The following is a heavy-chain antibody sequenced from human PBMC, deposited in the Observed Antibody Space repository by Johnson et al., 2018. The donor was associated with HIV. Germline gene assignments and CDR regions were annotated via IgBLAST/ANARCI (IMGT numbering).Heavy chain of an antibody. J-gene: IGHJ3*01. CDR1: GFTFSDYY. D-gene: IGHD1-7*01. V-gene: IGHV3-72*01. Sequence: EVQLVESGGGLVQPGGSLRLSCVVSGFTFSDYYMDWVRQAPGKGLEWVGRTTDKLNSYTTKYAASVKGRFTISRADSKKSLYLQINSLRTEDTAVYYCARENYWRRDAFDVWGQGTVVIVSS. CDR3: ARENYWRRDAFDV. CDR2: TTDKLNSYTT.